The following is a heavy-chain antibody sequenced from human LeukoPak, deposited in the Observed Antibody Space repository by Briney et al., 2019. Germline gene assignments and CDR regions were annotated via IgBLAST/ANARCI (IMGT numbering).Heavy chain of an antibody. J-gene: IGHJ6*02. V-gene: IGHV3-48*01. Sequence: GGSLRLSCAASGFTFSSYSMNWVRQAPGKGLEWVSYISSSSSTIYYADSVKGRFTISRDNAKNSLYLQMNSLRAEDTAVYYCARDKGYYGSGSYPYGMDLWGQGTTVTVSS. CDR3: ARDKGYYGSGSYPYGMDL. CDR1: GFTFSSYS. CDR2: ISSSSSTI. D-gene: IGHD3-10*01.